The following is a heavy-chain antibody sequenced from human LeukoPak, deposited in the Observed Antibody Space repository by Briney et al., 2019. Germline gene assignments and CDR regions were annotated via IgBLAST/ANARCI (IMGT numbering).Heavy chain of an antibody. CDR2: IKSKTDGGTT. V-gene: IGHV3-15*01. D-gene: IGHD3-22*01. J-gene: IGHJ5*02. Sequence: GGSLRLSCAASGFTFSNAWMSWVRQAPGKGLEWVGRIKSKTDGGTTDYAAPVKGRFTISRDDSKNTLYLQMNSLRAEDTAVYYCAKLIVVITPLTPTAWGQGTLVTVSS. CDR1: GFTFSNAW. CDR3: AKLIVVITPLTPTA.